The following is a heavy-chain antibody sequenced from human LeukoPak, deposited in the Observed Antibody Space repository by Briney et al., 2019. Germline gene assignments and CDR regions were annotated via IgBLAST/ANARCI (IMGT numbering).Heavy chain of an antibody. CDR1: GFTFRSYW. V-gene: IGHV3-7*01. Sequence: GGSLRLSCAVSGFTFRSYWMSWVRQAPGKGLEWVANIKEDGSERYYVDSVKGRFTISRDNAKSSLYLQMNSLRAEDTAVYYCASHRDYYDSSGLCAFDYWGQGTLVTVSS. D-gene: IGHD3-22*01. J-gene: IGHJ4*02. CDR2: IKEDGSER. CDR3: ASHRDYYDSSGLCAFDY.